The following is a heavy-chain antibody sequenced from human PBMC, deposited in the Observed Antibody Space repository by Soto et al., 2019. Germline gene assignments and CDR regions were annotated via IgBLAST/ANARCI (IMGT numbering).Heavy chain of an antibody. V-gene: IGHV1-58*01. CDR1: GFTFTCSA. CDR2: IVVGSGNT. CDR3: AADRGRRIFGVVTTYGMDV. J-gene: IGHJ6*02. D-gene: IGHD3-3*01. Sequence: GGSVKVSCKGSGFTFTCSAVQWVRQARGQRLEWIGWIVVGSGNTNYAQKFQERVTITRDMSTSTAYMELSSLRSEDTAVYYCAADRGRRIFGVVTTYGMDVWG.